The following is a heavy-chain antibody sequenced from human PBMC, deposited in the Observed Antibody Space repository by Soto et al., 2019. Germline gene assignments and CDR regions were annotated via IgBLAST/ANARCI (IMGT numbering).Heavy chain of an antibody. J-gene: IGHJ4*02. CDR3: ARDRQNYGSLDY. Sequence: QVQLVQSGAEVKNPGASVKVSCRASGYTLSNNYGISWVRQAPGQGLEWMGWINSYNGVTNNARKFQDRDTLTTDASTTTAYMELRSLRADDTAIYYCARDRQNYGSLDYWGQGTLVTVSS. CDR2: INSYNGVT. V-gene: IGHV1-18*01. CDR1: GYTLSNNYG. D-gene: IGHD4-17*01.